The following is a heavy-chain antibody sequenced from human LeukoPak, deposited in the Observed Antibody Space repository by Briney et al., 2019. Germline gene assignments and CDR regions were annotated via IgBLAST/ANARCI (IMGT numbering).Heavy chain of an antibody. CDR3: VRETQSGISDFDY. V-gene: IGHV3-7*01. D-gene: IGHD3-10*01. J-gene: IGHJ4*02. Sequence: PAGSLRLTCAASGCTFIRHRLTWVRRPPGKGLEWVGNMKEDGSEPYYPESVKGRFTISRDNANNILYLQLNSVRAEDTAVYYCVRETQSGISDFDYWGQGTPVTVSS. CDR2: MKEDGSEP. CDR1: GCTFIRHR.